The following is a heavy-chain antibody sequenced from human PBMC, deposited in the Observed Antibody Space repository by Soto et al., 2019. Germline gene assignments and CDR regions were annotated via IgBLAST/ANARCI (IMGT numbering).Heavy chain of an antibody. CDR1: GFTFSSDW. V-gene: IGHV3-74*01. Sequence: EVQLVESGGGLVQPGGSPRLSCAASGFTFSSDWMHWVRQAPGKGLVWVSSISTDASSTSYADPVKGRFTISRDNAKNTLYLQMNSVRAEDTAVYYCARLPNKSPQNWGQGTLVIVSP. CDR2: ISTDASST. J-gene: IGHJ1*01. CDR3: ARLPNKSPQN.